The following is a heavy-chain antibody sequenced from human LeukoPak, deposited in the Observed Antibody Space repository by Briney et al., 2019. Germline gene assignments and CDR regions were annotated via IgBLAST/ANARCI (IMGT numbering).Heavy chain of an antibody. J-gene: IGHJ6*03. Sequence: SETLSLTCTVSGGSIRNYYWSWIRQPPGKGLEWIGYIYYSGSTNYNPSLKSRVTISVDTSKNQFSLKLSSVTAADTAVYYCARFRLGSDHYHMDVWGKGTTVNVSS. D-gene: IGHD7-27*01. CDR1: GGSIRNYY. CDR3: ARFRLGSDHYHMDV. V-gene: IGHV4-59*01. CDR2: IYYSGST.